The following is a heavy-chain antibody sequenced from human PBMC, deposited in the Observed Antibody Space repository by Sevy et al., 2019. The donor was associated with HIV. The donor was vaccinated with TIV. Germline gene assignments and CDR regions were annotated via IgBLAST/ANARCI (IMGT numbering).Heavy chain of an antibody. D-gene: IGHD2-8*01. CDR3: ARDPRMYGDYLLAYFDY. CDR1: GFTPSTYG. CDR2: IGYDGSNI. Sequence: GGSLRLSCAASGFTPSTYGMHGVRQAPGKGLEWVAVIGYDGSNIYYADSVKGRFTISRDNSKNTLFLQMDSLRAEDTAIYYCARDPRMYGDYLLAYFDYWGQGTLVTVSS. J-gene: IGHJ4*02. V-gene: IGHV3-33*01.